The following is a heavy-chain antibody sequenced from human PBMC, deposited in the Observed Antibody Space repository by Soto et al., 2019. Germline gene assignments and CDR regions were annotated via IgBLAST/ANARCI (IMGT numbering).Heavy chain of an antibody. Sequence: QVQLVESGGGVVQPGRSLRLSCAASGFTFSSYGMHWVRQAPGKGLEWVAVISYDGSNKYYADSVKGRFTISRDNSKNTLYLQMNSLRAEDTAVYYCAKESSGYPITMVRGVISMDVWGQGTTVTVSS. V-gene: IGHV3-30*18. CDR1: GFTFSSYG. J-gene: IGHJ6*02. D-gene: IGHD3-10*01. CDR3: AKESSGYPITMVRGVISMDV. CDR2: ISYDGSNK.